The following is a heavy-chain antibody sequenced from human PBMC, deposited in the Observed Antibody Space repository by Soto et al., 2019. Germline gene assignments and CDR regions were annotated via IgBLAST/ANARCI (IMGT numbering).Heavy chain of an antibody. V-gene: IGHV3-23*01. J-gene: IGHJ4*02. CDR1: GFTFSSYA. Sequence: EVQLLESGGGLVQPGGSLRLSCAASGFTFSSYAMSWVRQALGKGLEWVSRIGGSGGSTYYADSVKGRFTMSRDNSKNTLYLQMNSLRAEDTAVYYCAKASGSTNWFFDYWGQGTLVTVSS. CDR3: AKASGSTNWFFDY. D-gene: IGHD3-10*01. CDR2: IGGSGGST.